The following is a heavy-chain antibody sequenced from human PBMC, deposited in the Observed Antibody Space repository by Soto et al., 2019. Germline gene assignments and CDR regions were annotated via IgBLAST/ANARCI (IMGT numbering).Heavy chain of an antibody. CDR1: GGSLTGYY. D-gene: IGHD5-12*01. J-gene: IGHJ4*02. CDR2: IKDGGVT. V-gene: IGHV4-34*01. Sequence: QVHLQQWGAGLLKPSETLSLTCAVNGGSLTGYYWSWIRQPPGKGLEWIGEIKDGGVTNYSPSLKGRVPMSADTSKNQFSLKLTSVTAADTAVYYCARGQEGIVATHWDQGTLVTVSS. CDR3: ARGQEGIVATH.